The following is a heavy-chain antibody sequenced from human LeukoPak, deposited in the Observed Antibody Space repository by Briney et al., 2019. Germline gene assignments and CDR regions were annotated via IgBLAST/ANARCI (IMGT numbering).Heavy chain of an antibody. J-gene: IGHJ4*02. CDR1: GYSISSYYY. D-gene: IGHD6-6*01. V-gene: IGHV4-38-2*01. CDR3: ARVVSSSSRYFDY. Sequence: PSETLSLTCAVSGYSISSYYYWGWIRQPPGRGLEWIGSFYHSGSTYYNPSLKSRVTIPVDTSKNQFSLKLSSVTAADTAVYYCARVVSSSSRYFDYWGQGILVTVSS. CDR2: FYHSGST.